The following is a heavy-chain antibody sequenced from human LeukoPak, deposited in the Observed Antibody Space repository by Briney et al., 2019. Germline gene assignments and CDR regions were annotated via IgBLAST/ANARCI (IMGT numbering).Heavy chain of an antibody. CDR1: EYSFINYW. V-gene: IGHV5-51*01. J-gene: IGHJ4*02. CDR3: ARRLLTTQAFDY. D-gene: IGHD1-1*01. Sequence: PGESLKISCKGSEYSFINYWIAWVRHMPGKGLEWMGIIYPGDSEIRYSPSFQGQATISVDKSISTAYLQLSSLMASDTAMYFCARRLLTTQAFDYWGQGTLVTVSS. CDR2: IYPGDSEI.